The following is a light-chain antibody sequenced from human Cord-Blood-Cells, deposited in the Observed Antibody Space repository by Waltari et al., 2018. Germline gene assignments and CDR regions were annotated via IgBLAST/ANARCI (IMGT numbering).Light chain of an antibody. CDR1: QGISNY. CDR3: QKYNSAPLT. J-gene: IGKJ4*01. CDR2: AAS. Sequence: DIQMTQSPSSLSASVGDRVTITCRVSQGISNYLAWYQQKPGKVPMLMIYAASTLQLGVPSRFSGSGSETDFTLTISSLQPEDVATYYCQKYNSAPLTFGGGTKVDIK. V-gene: IGKV1-27*01.